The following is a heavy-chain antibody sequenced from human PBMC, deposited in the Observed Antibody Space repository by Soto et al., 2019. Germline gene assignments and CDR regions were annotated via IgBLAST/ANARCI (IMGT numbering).Heavy chain of an antibody. Sequence: EVQLLESGGGLVQPGGSLRLSCAASGFTFSSYAMSWVRQAPGKGLEWVSAISGSGGSTYYADSVKGRFTISRDNSKNRLYLQMTRLRAEDTAGYCAITFGGDPKRGLGVDYWGQGTLVTVSS. CDR1: GFTFSSYA. CDR2: ISGSGGST. V-gene: IGHV3-23*01. J-gene: IGHJ4*02. CDR3: ITFGGDPKRGLGVDY. D-gene: IGHD3-16*01.